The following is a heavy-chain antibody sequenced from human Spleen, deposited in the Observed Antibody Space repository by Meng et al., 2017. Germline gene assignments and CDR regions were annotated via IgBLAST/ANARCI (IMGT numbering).Heavy chain of an antibody. V-gene: IGHV4-31*03. CDR3: ARDDSSGYSFDN. Sequence: QVQLQESGPGLVKPSQTLSLTFTVCDGSISSGGYYWSWIRQHPGKGLEWIGYIHYSGSTYYNPSLKTRVSISVDTSKKQFSLQLNSVTAADTAVYYCARDDSSGYSFDNWGQGTLVTVSS. CDR2: IHYSGST. CDR1: DGSISSGGYY. D-gene: IGHD3-22*01. J-gene: IGHJ4*02.